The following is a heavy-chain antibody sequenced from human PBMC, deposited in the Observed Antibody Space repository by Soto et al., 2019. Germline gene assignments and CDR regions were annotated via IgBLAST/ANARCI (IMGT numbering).Heavy chain of an antibody. D-gene: IGHD2-8*01. J-gene: IGHJ4*02. CDR3: ARSGWPMYLWFVSSDAECYFDY. Sequence: ASVKVSCKASGYTFTSYAMHWVRQAPGQRLEWMGWINAGNGNTKYSQKFQGRVTITRDTSTSTVYMELSSLRSEDTAVYYCARSGWPMYLWFVSSDAECYFDYWGQGTLVTVS. CDR1: GYTFTSYA. V-gene: IGHV1-3*01. CDR2: INAGNGNT.